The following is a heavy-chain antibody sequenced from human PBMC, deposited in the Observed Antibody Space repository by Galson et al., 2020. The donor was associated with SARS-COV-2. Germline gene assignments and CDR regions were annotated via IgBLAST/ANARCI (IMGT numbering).Heavy chain of an antibody. J-gene: IGHJ6*02. D-gene: IGHD2-2*01. CDR2: INHSGST. V-gene: IGHV4-34*01. CDR3: ARAPCSSTSCFTLIGGMDV. CDR1: AASFSGYS. Sequence: TSETLSLTCAVYAASFSGYSWSWIRQPPGKGLEWIGQINHSGSTNYNPSLKSRVTISVDTSNNQFSLNLSSVTAADTAVYYCARAPCSSTSCFTLIGGMDVWGQGTTVTVSS.